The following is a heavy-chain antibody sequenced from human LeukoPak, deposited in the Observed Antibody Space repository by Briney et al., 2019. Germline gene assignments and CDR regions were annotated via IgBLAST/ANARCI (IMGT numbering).Heavy chain of an antibody. Sequence: SETLSLTCAVYGGSFSGYYWSWIRQPPGKGLEWIGEINHSGSTNYNPSLKSRVTISVDTSKNQFSLKLSSVTAADTAVYYCARRSSSSWDLDYWGQGTLVTVSS. CDR3: ARRSSSSWDLDY. D-gene: IGHD6-13*01. CDR2: INHSGST. J-gene: IGHJ4*02. V-gene: IGHV4-34*01. CDR1: GGSFSGYY.